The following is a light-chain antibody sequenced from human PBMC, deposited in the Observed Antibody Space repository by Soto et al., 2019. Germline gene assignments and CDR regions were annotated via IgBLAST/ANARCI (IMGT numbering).Light chain of an antibody. CDR2: GAS. J-gene: IGKJ3*01. V-gene: IGKV3-20*01. Sequence: EIVMTQSPGTLSLSPGERATLSCRASQSVSSSYLAWYQRKPGQAARLLIYGASSRATGIPDRFSGSGSGTDFTLTISRLEPEDFAVYYCQQYGSSPFGPGTKVDIK. CDR1: QSVSSSY. CDR3: QQYGSSP.